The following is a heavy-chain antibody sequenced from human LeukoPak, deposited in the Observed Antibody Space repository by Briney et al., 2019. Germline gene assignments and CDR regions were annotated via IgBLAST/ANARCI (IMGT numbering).Heavy chain of an antibody. Sequence: GGSLRLSCTASGFTFSSYAMSWVRQAPGKGLEWVSVISDSGGNTYYADSVKGRFTISRDNSQNTLYLQMNSLRAEDTAVYYCAKRAFCSSASCYYFDFWGQGTPVTVSS. CDR1: GFTFSSYA. D-gene: IGHD2-2*01. CDR2: ISDSGGNT. CDR3: AKRAFCSSASCYYFDF. J-gene: IGHJ4*02. V-gene: IGHV3-23*01.